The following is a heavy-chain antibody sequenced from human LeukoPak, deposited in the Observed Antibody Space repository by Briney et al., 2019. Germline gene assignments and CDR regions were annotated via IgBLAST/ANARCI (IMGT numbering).Heavy chain of an antibody. CDR2: IIPIFGTA. CDR3: ARGYEEWELPRNY. V-gene: IGHV1-69*05. CDR1: GGTFSSYA. J-gene: IGHJ4*02. Sequence: ASVKVSCKASGGTFSSYAISWVRQAPGQGLEWMGGIIPIFGTANYAQKFQGRVTITTDESTSTAYMELSSLRSEDTAVYYCARGYEEWELPRNYWGQGTLVTVSS. D-gene: IGHD1-26*01.